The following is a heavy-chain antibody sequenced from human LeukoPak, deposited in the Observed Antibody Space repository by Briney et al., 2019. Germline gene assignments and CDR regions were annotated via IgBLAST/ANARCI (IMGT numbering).Heavy chain of an antibody. CDR2: ISYDGSIK. Sequence: GRSLRFSCAASGFTFSSYAMHWVRQAPGKGLEWVAVISYDGSIKYYADSVKGRFTTSRDSSKNTLYLQMSSVRAEDTAVYYCAREDGYYFDYWGQGTLVTVSS. D-gene: IGHD3-10*01. CDR1: GFTFSSYA. V-gene: IGHV3-30*04. J-gene: IGHJ4*02. CDR3: AREDGYYFDY.